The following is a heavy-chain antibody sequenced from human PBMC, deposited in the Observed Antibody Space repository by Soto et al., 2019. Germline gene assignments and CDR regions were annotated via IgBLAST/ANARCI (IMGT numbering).Heavy chain of an antibody. Sequence: ASVKVSCKASGYTFTDYFIHWVRQAPGQGFEWMGWINPNSRGTNYAQKFQGRVTMTRDTSNSTAYMELRGLRSDDTAVYYCARVTLKAGNWFDPWGQGTLVTVSS. CDR1: GYTFTDYF. J-gene: IGHJ5*02. CDR2: INPNSRGT. CDR3: ARVTLKAGNWFDP. V-gene: IGHV1-2*02.